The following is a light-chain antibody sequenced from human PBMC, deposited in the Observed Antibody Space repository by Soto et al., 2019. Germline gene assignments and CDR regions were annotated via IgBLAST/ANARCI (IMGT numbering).Light chain of an antibody. Sequence: DIQMTQSPSTLSASVGDRVTITCRASPSISSWLAWYQQKPGKAPKLLIYDASSLESGVPSRFRGSGSGTEFTLTISSLQPDDFATYYCQQYNSYSYTFGQGTKLEIK. J-gene: IGKJ2*01. V-gene: IGKV1-5*01. CDR3: QQYNSYSYT. CDR1: PSISSW. CDR2: DAS.